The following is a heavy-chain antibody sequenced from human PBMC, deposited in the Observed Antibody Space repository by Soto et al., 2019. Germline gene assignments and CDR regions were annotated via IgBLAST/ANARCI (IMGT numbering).Heavy chain of an antibody. Sequence: SETLSLTCSVFGASSSNYYWSWIRQPPGKGLEWIGYIYYSGNTKYNPPLKSRVTISVDTSKNQFSLNLSSVTAADTAIYYCASGRQLTASPDYWGQGALVTVSS. V-gene: IGHV4-59*01. J-gene: IGHJ4*02. CDR2: IYYSGNT. CDR1: GASSSNYY. CDR3: ASGRQLTASPDY. D-gene: IGHD5-18*01.